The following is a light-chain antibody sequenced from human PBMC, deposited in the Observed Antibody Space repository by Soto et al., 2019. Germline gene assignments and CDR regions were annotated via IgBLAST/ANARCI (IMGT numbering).Light chain of an antibody. Sequence: DIQMTQSPSSLSASVGDRVTITCRASQGISNYLAWYQQKPGKVPKLLIYAASTLQSGVPSRFSGSGSGTDFTLTIRRLQPEDVATYSCQKYNSAPRTFGQGTKVEIK. J-gene: IGKJ1*01. CDR3: QKYNSAPRT. CDR1: QGISNY. V-gene: IGKV1-27*01. CDR2: AAS.